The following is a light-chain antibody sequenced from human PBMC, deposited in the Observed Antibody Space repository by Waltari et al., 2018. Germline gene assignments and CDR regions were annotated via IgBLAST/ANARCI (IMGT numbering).Light chain of an antibody. J-gene: IGLJ2*01. CDR3: SSYAGNNNVV. V-gene: IGLV2-8*01. CDR2: GFS. Sequence: QSALTQPPSASGSPGQSVTISCTGTSSDVGGYNYVSWYHEHPGKAPKRMIYGFSKRPSGGPVRFSGSKSGNTASLTGSGLRAEDEAEYYCSSYAGNNNVVFGGGTKLTVL. CDR1: SSDVGGYNY.